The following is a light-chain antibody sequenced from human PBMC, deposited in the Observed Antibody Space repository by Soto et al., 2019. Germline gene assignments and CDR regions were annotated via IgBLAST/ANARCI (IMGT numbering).Light chain of an antibody. CDR1: QSISNN. J-gene: IGKJ1*01. CDR2: DAS. Sequence: VCKHWPASLSVSPGERATLSCRASQSISNNLAWYQQKPGQAPRLLIYDASNRATGIPARFSGSGSGTDFTLTISRLEPEDFAVYYCQQYASSTPKTFCQGTKVDIK. V-gene: IGKV3-20*01. CDR3: QQYASSTPKT.